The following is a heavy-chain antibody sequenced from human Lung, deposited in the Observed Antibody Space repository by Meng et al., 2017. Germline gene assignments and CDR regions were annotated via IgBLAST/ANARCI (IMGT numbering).Heavy chain of an antibody. Sequence: QVQLQHGGAGLLKPSETLSLTCVVSGGSFSDYYWSWLRQPPGKGLEWIGEINHSGSTNYNPSLESRATISVDTSQNNLSLKLSSVTAADSAVYYCARGPTTMAHDFDYWGQGTLVTVSS. CDR3: ARGPTTMAHDFDY. CDR2: INHSGST. CDR1: GGSFSDYY. D-gene: IGHD4-11*01. J-gene: IGHJ4*02. V-gene: IGHV4-34*01.